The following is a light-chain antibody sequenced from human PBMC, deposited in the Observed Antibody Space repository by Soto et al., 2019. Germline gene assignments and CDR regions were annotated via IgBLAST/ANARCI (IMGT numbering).Light chain of an antibody. CDR1: QTINNC. CDR2: DAS. V-gene: IGKV1-5*01. Sequence: DIQMTQSPSTLSASVGDTVTITCRASQTINNCLAWYQQKPGKAPKLLISDASSLEPGVPSRFSGSGSGTEFTLSINSMQHDDFATYYCQQCYIYWTFGKGTKLHIK. CDR3: QQCYIYWT. J-gene: IGKJ1*01.